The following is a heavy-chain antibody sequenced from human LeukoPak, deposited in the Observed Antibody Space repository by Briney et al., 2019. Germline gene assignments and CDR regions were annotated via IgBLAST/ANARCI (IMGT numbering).Heavy chain of an antibody. J-gene: IGHJ4*02. D-gene: IGHD2-21*01. CDR2: ISYDGSNK. Sequence: PGRSLRLSCAASGFTFSSYAMHWVRQAPGKGLEWVAVISYDGSNKYYADSVKGRFTISRDNSKNTLYLQMNSLRAEDTAVYYCARASDYYWGQGTLVTVSS. CDR3: ARASDYY. CDR1: GFTFSSYA. V-gene: IGHV3-30*04.